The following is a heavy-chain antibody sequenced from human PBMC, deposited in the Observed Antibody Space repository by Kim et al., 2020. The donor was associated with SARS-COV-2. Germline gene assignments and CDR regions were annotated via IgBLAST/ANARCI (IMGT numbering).Heavy chain of an antibody. Sequence: SETLSLTCAVYGGSFSGFYWSWIRQPPGRGLEWIGEINHSGRTNYNPSLKSRVTISVDTCKNQFSLKLTSVTAADTAVYYCARRLSNTSGSGSNYCDLWGQGTLVTVSS. CDR1: GGSFSGFY. CDR3: ARRLSNTSGSGSNYCDL. D-gene: IGHD3-10*01. V-gene: IGHV4-34*01. J-gene: IGHJ4*02. CDR2: INHSGRT.